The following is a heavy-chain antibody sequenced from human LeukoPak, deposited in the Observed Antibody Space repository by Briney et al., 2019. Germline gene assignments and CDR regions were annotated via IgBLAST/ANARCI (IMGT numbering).Heavy chain of an antibody. CDR3: AKDGGY. D-gene: IGHD3-3*01. V-gene: IGHV3-23*01. CDR1: GFTFSTYA. Sequence: SGGSLRPSCAASGFTFSTYAMTWVRQAPGKGLEWVSAISGSGSTTYYADSVKGRFTISRDNSKNTLYVQMNSLRAEDTAVYYCAKDGGYWGQGTLVTVSS. CDR2: ISGSGSTT. J-gene: IGHJ4*02.